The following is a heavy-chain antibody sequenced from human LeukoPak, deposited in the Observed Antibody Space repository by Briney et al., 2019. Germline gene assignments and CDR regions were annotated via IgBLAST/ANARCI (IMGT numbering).Heavy chain of an antibody. V-gene: IGHV1-18*04. CDR1: GYTFTSYG. CDR2: ISAYNGNT. CDR3: ARVGQYYDILTGYFDY. D-gene: IGHD3-9*01. Sequence: GASVKVPCKASGYTFTSYGISWVRQAPGQGLEWMGWISAYNGNTNYAQKLQGGVTMTTDTSTSTAYMELRSLRSDDTAVYYCARVGQYYDILTGYFDYWGQGTLVTVSS. J-gene: IGHJ4*02.